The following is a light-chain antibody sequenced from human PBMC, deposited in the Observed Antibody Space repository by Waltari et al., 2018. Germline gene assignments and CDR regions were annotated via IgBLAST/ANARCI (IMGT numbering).Light chain of an antibody. V-gene: IGKV3-15*01. CDR1: QSVSSN. CDR2: GAS. Sequence: EILLTPSPATLSVSSGKRATLSCSACQSVSSNSAGYQQKPGQAPRLLIYGASTRATDIPARFSGSWSATEFTLTISSLQSEDFAVYYCQQYNNWPPYTFGQGTKLEIK. J-gene: IGKJ2*01. CDR3: QQYNNWPPYT.